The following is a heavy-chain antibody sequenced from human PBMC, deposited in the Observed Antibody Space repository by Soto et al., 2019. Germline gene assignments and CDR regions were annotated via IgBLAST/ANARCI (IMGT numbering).Heavy chain of an antibody. D-gene: IGHD6-13*01. J-gene: IGHJ4*02. CDR3: ARLIAAAGMDYFDY. CDR1: GGSISSGGYY. Sequence: PSETLSLTCTVSGGSISSGGYYWSWIRQHPGKGLEWIGYIYYSGSTYYNPSLKSRVTISVDTSKNQFSLKLSSVTAADTAVYYCARLIAAAGMDYFDYWGQGTLVTVSS. CDR2: IYYSGST. V-gene: IGHV4-31*03.